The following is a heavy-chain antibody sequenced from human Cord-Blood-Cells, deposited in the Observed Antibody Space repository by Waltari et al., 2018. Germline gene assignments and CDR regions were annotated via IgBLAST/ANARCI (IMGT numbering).Heavy chain of an antibody. V-gene: IGHV4-39*07. J-gene: IGHJ4*02. CDR3: ARRGSSSWFDY. CDR1: GGSISSSSYS. D-gene: IGHD6-13*01. CDR2: IYYSGST. Sequence: QLQLQESGPGLVKPSETLSLTCTVPGGSISSSSYSLVWIRQPPGKGLEWIGSIYYSGSTYYNPSLKSRVTISVDTSKNQFSLKLSSVTAADTAVYYCARRGSSSWFDYWGQGTLVTVSS.